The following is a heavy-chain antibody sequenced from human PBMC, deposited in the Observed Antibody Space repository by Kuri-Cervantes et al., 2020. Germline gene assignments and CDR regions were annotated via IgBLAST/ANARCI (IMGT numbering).Heavy chain of an antibody. CDR2: ISSSSSYI. D-gene: IGHD2-2*01. CDR3: ARILTDLDSTSFDY. CDR1: GFTFSSYS. V-gene: IGHV3-21*01. Sequence: GESLKISCAASGFTFSSYSMNWVRQAPGKGLEWVSSISSSSSYIYYADSVKGRFTISRDNAKNSLYLQMNSLRAEDTAVYYCARILTDLDSTSFDYWGQGTLVTVSS. J-gene: IGHJ4*02.